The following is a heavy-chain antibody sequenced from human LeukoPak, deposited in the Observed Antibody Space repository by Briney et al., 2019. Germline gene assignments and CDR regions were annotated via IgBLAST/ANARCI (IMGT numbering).Heavy chain of an antibody. Sequence: SVKVSCKASGGTFSSYAISWVRQAPGQGLEWMGGIIPIFATANYAQKFQGRVTITTDESTSTAYMELSSLRSEDTAVYYCASRASIFGVPQAFDMWGQGTMVTVSS. D-gene: IGHD3-3*01. CDR2: IIPIFATA. CDR1: GGTFSSYA. CDR3: ASRASIFGVPQAFDM. V-gene: IGHV1-69*05. J-gene: IGHJ3*02.